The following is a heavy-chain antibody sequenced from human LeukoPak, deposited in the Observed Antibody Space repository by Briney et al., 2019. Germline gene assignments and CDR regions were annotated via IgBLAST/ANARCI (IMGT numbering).Heavy chain of an antibody. CDR2: MNPNSGNT. Sequence: ASVKVSCKASGYTFTSYDINWVRQATGQGLEWMGWMNPNSGNTGYAQKFQGRVTMTRNTSISTAYMELSSLRSEDTAVYYCARAMYYDFWSGYPPFGYWGQGTLVTVSS. CDR1: GYTFTSYD. V-gene: IGHV1-8*01. D-gene: IGHD3-3*01. J-gene: IGHJ4*02. CDR3: ARAMYYDFWSGYPPFGY.